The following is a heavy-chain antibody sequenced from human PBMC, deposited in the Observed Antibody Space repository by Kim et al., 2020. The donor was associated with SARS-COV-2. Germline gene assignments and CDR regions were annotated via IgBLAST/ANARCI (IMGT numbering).Heavy chain of an antibody. Sequence: SETLSLTCTVSGGSISSYYWSWIRQPPGKGLEWIGYIYYSGSTNYNPSLKSRVTISVDTSKNQFSLKLSSVTAADTAVYYCAGIDYSNYYYYYYMDVWGKGTTVTVSS. J-gene: IGHJ6*03. CDR3: AGIDYSNYYYYYYMDV. V-gene: IGHV4-59*08. CDR1: GGSISSYY. D-gene: IGHD4-4*01. CDR2: IYYSGST.